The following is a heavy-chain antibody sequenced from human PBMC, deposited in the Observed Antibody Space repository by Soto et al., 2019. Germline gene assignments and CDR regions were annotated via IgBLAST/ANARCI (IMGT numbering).Heavy chain of an antibody. Sequence: PGGSXRLSCAASGFTFSSYAMSWVRQAPGKGLEWVSAISGSGVSTYYADSVKGRFTISRDNSKNTLYLQMNSLRAEDTAVYYCAKSPGMYYYDSSGYYHYDYWGQGTLVTVS. CDR3: AKSPGMYYYDSSGYYHYDY. D-gene: IGHD3-22*01. J-gene: IGHJ4*02. CDR1: GFTFSSYA. CDR2: ISGSGVST. V-gene: IGHV3-23*01.